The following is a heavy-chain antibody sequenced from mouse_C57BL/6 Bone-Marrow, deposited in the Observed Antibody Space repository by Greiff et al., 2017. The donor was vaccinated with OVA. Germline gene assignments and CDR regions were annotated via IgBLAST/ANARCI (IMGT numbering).Heavy chain of an antibody. J-gene: IGHJ1*03. CDR3: ARTTVVSHWYFDV. CDR2: IYPGSGST. V-gene: IGHV1-55*01. D-gene: IGHD1-1*01. CDR1: GYTFTSYW. Sequence: QVQLQQPGAELVKPGASVKMSCKASGYTFTSYWITWVKQRPGQGLEWIGDIYPGSGSTNYNEKFKSKATLTVDTSSSTAYMQLSSLTAEDSAVYYCARTTVVSHWYFDVWGTGTTVTVSS.